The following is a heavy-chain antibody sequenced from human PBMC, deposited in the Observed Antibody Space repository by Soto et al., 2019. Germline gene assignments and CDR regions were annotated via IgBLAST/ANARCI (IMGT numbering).Heavy chain of an antibody. Sequence: EVQLVESGGGLVQPGGSLRLSCAASGFTFRDYEMHWVRQAPGKGLQWVSYISSSGTTIYYSESVKGRFTISRDTAKNSLYLQLSGLRADDTAVYYCARRISDPAVVAVATRGDFDVWGQGTMVSVSS. CDR1: GFTFRDYE. D-gene: IGHD2-15*01. V-gene: IGHV3-48*03. CDR2: ISSSGTTI. J-gene: IGHJ3*01. CDR3: ARRISDPAVVAVATRGDFDV.